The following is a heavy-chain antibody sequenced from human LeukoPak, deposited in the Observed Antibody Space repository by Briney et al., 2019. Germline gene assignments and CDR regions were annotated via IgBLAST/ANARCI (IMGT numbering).Heavy chain of an antibody. Sequence: SETLSLTCTVSGGSISSYYWSWIRQPPGKGLEWICYIYYSGSTNYNPSLKSRVTISVDTSKNQFSLKLRSVTVADMAVDYCARATGWSLTWFDHWGQGTLVAVSS. V-gene: IGHV4-59*01. D-gene: IGHD6-19*01. CDR3: ARATGWSLTWFDH. J-gene: IGHJ5*02. CDR1: GGSISSYY. CDR2: IYYSGST.